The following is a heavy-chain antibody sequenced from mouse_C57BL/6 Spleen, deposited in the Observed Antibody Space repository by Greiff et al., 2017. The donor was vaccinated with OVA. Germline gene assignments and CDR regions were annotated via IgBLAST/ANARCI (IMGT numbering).Heavy chain of an antibody. CDR1: GYTFTTYP. CDR2: FHPYNDDT. D-gene: IGHD2-4*01. V-gene: IGHV1-47*01. CDR3: ARMGDYGHYFDY. J-gene: IGHJ2*01. Sequence: QVQLKESGAELVKPGASVKMSCKASGYTFTTYPIEWMKQNHGKSLEWIGNFHPYNDDTKYNEKFKGKATLTVEKSSSTVYLELSRLTSDDSAVYYCARMGDYGHYFDYWGQGTTLTVSS.